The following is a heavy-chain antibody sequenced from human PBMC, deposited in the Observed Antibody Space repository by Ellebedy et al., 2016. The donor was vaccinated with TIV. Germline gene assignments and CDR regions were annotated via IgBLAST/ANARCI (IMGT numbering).Heavy chain of an antibody. D-gene: IGHD6-19*01. CDR3: ARGPYSSGHCDAFDV. CDR1: GFTFSNYA. J-gene: IGHJ3*01. V-gene: IGHV3-23*01. Sequence: GGSLRLXXAASGFTFSNYAMSWVRQAPGKGLEWVSGISGSGGSRYYADSVKGRFTISRDNSKNTLSLQMNSLRGEGSAIYYCARGPYSSGHCDAFDVWGRGTAVTVSS. CDR2: ISGSGGSR.